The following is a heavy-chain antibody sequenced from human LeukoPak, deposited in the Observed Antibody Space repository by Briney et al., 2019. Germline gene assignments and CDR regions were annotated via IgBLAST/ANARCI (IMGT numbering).Heavy chain of an antibody. CDR2: IYHSGST. Sequence: SETLSLTCTVSGGSISSSFYYWGWIRQPPGKGLEWIGSIYHSGSTYYNPSLKSRVTISVDTSKNQFSLKLSSVTAADTAVYYCARGVAVAVKVHPIDYWGQGTLVTVSS. CDR3: ARGVAVAVKVHPIDY. D-gene: IGHD6-19*01. CDR1: GGSISSSFYY. V-gene: IGHV4-39*07. J-gene: IGHJ4*02.